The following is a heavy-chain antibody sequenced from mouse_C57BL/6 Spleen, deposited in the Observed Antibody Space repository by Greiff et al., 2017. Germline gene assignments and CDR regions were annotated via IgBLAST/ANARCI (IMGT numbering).Heavy chain of an antibody. Sequence: VQLQQSGPELVKPGASVKISCKASGYSFTDYNMTWVKQSPGQSLEWIGVINPNYGTTSYNQKFKGKATLTVDHSSSSAYLQLNSLTSEDDEVDYCSRAGGLRWYFDDWGTGTTVTVSS. J-gene: IGHJ1*03. V-gene: IGHV1-39*01. CDR3: SRAGGLRWYFDD. CDR1: GYSFTDYN. D-gene: IGHD2-4*01. CDR2: INPNYGTT.